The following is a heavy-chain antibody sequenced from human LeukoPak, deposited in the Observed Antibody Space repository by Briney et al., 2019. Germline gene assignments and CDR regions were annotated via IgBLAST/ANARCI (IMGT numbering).Heavy chain of an antibody. D-gene: IGHD3-22*01. CDR2: INHSGST. CDR1: GFTVSSNY. CDR3: ARGSHYYGSRSRKLDY. J-gene: IGHJ4*02. Sequence: PGGSLRLSCAASGFTVSSNYMSWVRQPPGKGLEWIGEINHSGSTNYNPSLKSRVTISVDTSKNQFSLKLSSVTAADTAVYYCARGSHYYGSRSRKLDYWGQGTLVTVSS. V-gene: IGHV4-34*01.